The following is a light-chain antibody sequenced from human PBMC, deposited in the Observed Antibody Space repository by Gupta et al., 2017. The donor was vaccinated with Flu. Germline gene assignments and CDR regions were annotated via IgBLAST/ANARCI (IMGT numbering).Light chain of an antibody. CDR1: QSGLYDSTKKDY. Sequence: SLGERATINCKSSQSGLYDSTKKDYLSWYQQKPGQPPKLLISWATTRESGVPDRFSASGSGTDFTLTIASLQAEDVAVYYCQQDYDVPFTFGGGTKVKIK. V-gene: IGKV4-1*01. CDR2: WAT. CDR3: QQDYDVPFT. J-gene: IGKJ4*01.